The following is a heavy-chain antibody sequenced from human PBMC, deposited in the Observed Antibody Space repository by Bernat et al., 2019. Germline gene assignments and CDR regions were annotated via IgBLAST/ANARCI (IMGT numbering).Heavy chain of an antibody. CDR2: ISYDGSNK. Sequence: QVQLVESGGGVVQPGRSLRLSCAASGFTFSSYAMHWVRQAPGKGLEWVAVISYDGSNKYYADSVKGRFTISRDNSKNTLYLQRNSLRAEDTAVYYCARGEVIVVVPAALDYWGQGTLVTVSS. J-gene: IGHJ4*02. D-gene: IGHD2-2*01. CDR3: ARGEVIVVVPAALDY. V-gene: IGHV3-30-3*01. CDR1: GFTFSSYA.